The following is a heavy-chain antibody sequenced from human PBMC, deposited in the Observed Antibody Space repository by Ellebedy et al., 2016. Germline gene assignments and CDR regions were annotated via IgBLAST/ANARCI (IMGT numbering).Heavy chain of an antibody. V-gene: IGHV3-30*04. D-gene: IGHD3-10*01. CDR1: GFTFSSYA. J-gene: IGHJ6*02. CDR3: ARERVVRGVIVHYYGMDV. CDR2: ISYDGSNE. Sequence: GGSLRLXXAASGFTFSSYAMHWVRQAPGKGLEWVAVISYDGSNEYYADSVKGRFTISRDNSKNTLYLQMNSLRAEDTAVYYCARERVVRGVIVHYYGMDVWGQGTTVTVSS.